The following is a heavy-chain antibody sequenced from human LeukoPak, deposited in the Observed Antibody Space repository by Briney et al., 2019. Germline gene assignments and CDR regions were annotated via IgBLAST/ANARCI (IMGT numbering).Heavy chain of an antibody. Sequence: GASVKVSCKASGYTLTSYGISWVRQAPGQGLEWMGWISAYNGNTNYAQKLQGRVTMTTDTSTSTAYMELRSLRSDDTAVYYCARDLEYSSSEATFDYWGQGTLVTVSS. V-gene: IGHV1-18*01. CDR1: GYTLTSYG. J-gene: IGHJ4*02. D-gene: IGHD6-6*01. CDR3: ARDLEYSSSEATFDY. CDR2: ISAYNGNT.